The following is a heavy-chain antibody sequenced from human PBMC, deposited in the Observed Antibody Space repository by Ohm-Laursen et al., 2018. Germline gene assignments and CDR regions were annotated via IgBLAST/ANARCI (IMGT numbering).Heavy chain of an antibody. V-gene: IGHV1-69*05. CDR1: GGTFSSYA. CDR2: IIPIFGTA. J-gene: IGHJ1*01. D-gene: IGHD6-13*01. Sequence: SSVKVSCKASGGTFSSYAISWVRQAPGQGLEWMGGIIPIFGTANYAQKFQGRVTMTRDTSTSTVYMELSSLRSEDTAVYYCARADSSSWAHQHWGQGTLVTVSS. CDR3: ARADSSSWAHQH.